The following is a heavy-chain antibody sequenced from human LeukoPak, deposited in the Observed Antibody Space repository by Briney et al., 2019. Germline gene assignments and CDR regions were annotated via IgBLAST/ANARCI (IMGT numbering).Heavy chain of an antibody. CDR3: ARLEWLGNPYNWFDP. CDR1: GGSISSSSYY. V-gene: IGHV4-39*01. Sequence: SETLSLTCTVSGGSISSSSYYWGWIRQPPGKGLEWIGSIYYSGSTYYNPSLKSRVTISVDTSKNQFSLKLSSVTAADTAVYYCARLEWLGNPYNWFDPWGQGTLVTVPS. CDR2: IYYSGST. J-gene: IGHJ5*02. D-gene: IGHD6-19*01.